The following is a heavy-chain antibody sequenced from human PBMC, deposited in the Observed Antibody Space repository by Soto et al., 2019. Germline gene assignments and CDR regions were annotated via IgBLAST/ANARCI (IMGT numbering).Heavy chain of an antibody. Sequence: SVKVSCKXSGGTFSSYAIIWVRQPPGQGLEWMGGIIPIFGTANYAQKFQGRVAITADKSTSTAYMELSSLRSEDTAVYYCARAEGGPTGYFDYWGQGTLVTVSS. CDR2: IIPIFGTA. V-gene: IGHV1-69*06. CDR1: GGTFSSYA. J-gene: IGHJ4*02. D-gene: IGHD4-17*01. CDR3: ARAEGGPTGYFDY.